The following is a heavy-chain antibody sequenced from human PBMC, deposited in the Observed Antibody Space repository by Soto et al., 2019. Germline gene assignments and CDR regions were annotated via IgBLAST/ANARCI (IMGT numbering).Heavy chain of an antibody. CDR3: ARGHWGSLEV. V-gene: IGHV4-59*01. Sequence: QVQLQESGPGVVKPSETLSLTCAIFGDSITDFEWAWIRQPPGRGLDWIGYVTDTGRTNNLNPALKPRVTMSRDTSESQVSLKLSSVTAADTAVYYCARGHWGSLEVWGQGTTVTVSS. D-gene: IGHD7-27*01. CDR2: VTDTGRT. CDR1: GDSITDFE. J-gene: IGHJ6*02.